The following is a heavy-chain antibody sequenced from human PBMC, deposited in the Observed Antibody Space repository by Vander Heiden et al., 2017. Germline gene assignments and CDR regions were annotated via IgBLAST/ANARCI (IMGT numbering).Heavy chain of an antibody. J-gene: IGHJ3*02. Sequence: EVQLLASGGGLVHPGGSLRPSCAASAFTFSSYAMAWVRQAPGKGLEWVSSISGSGGSTFYADSLKGRFTISRDNSKNTLYLQMNSLRAEDTAVYYCAKDRVVAASDAFDIWGQGAMVTVSS. CDR3: AKDRVVAASDAFDI. D-gene: IGHD2-15*01. CDR1: AFTFSSYA. V-gene: IGHV3-23*01. CDR2: ISGSGGST.